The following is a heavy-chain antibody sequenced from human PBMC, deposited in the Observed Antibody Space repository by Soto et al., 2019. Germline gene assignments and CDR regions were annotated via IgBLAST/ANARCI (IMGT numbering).Heavy chain of an antibody. D-gene: IGHD6-19*01. Sequence: PGESLKISCKGSGYSFSSYWIGWVRQMPGKGLEWMGIIYPGDSDARYSPSFQGQVTISADKSINTAYLQWSSLKASDSAMYYCARRDSSAWLYYFDYWGQGTLVTVSS. CDR1: GYSFSSYW. V-gene: IGHV5-51*01. J-gene: IGHJ4*02. CDR2: IYPGDSDA. CDR3: ARRDSSAWLYYFDY.